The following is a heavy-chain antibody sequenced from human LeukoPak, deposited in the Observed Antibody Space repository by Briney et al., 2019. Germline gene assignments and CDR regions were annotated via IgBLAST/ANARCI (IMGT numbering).Heavy chain of an antibody. CDR3: VKDDSSGWYTY. CDR1: GFPFDDYA. D-gene: IGHD6-19*01. V-gene: IGHV3-9*01. Sequence: GGSLRLSCAASGFPFDDYAMHWVRQAPGKGLEWVSGISWNSGSIVYADSVKGRFTISRDNAKNSLYLQMNSLRAEDTALYYCVKDDSSGWYTYWGQGTLVTVSS. CDR2: ISWNSGSI. J-gene: IGHJ4*02.